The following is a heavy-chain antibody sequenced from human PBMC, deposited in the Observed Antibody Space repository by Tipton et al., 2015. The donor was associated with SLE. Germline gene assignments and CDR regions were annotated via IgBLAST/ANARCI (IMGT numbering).Heavy chain of an antibody. V-gene: IGHV3-30*19. J-gene: IGHJ4*02. CDR2: ISYDGSNK. D-gene: IGHD2-21*01. CDR3: ASSLLLNYFDY. Sequence: SLRLSCAASGFIFSSYGMHWVRQAPGKGLEWVAVISYDGSNKYYADSVKGRFTISRDNSKNTLYLQMNSLRAEDTAVYYCASSLLLNYFDYWGQGTLVTVSS. CDR1: GFIFSSYG.